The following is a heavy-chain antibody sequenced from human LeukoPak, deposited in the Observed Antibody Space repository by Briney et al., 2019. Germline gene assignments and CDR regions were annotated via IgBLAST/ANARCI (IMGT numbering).Heavy chain of an antibody. V-gene: IGHV4-39*07. CDR2: IYYSGST. CDR3: ARLDSSGSYPDY. J-gene: IGHJ4*02. D-gene: IGHD3-10*01. Sequence: PSETLSLTCTVSGGSISSSSYYWGWIRQPPGKGLEWIGSIYYSGSTNYNPSLKSRVTISVDTSKNQFSLKLSSVTAADTAVYYCARLDSSGSYPDYWGQGTLVTVSS. CDR1: GGSISSSSYY.